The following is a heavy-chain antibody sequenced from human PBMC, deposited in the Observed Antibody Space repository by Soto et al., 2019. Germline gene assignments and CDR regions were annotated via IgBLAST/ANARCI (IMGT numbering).Heavy chain of an antibody. CDR3: AGGGGSSKIYY. Sequence: PSETLSLTCSVSGGSIGSYYWSWIRQPPGKGLEWIGYIYYSGSTNYNPSLKSRVTISVDTSKNQFSLKLSSVTAADTAVYYCAGGGGSSKIYYWGRGILVTVSS. CDR1: GGSIGSYY. J-gene: IGHJ4*02. V-gene: IGHV4-59*08. CDR2: IYYSGST. D-gene: IGHD2-15*01.